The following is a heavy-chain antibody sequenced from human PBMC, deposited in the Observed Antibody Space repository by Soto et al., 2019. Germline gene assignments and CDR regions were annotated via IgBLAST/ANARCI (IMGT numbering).Heavy chain of an antibody. V-gene: IGHV4-39*01. Sequence: SETLSLTCTVSGGSISSSSYYWGWIRQPPGKGLEWIGSIYYSGSTYYNPSLKSRVTISVDTSKNQFSLELSSVTAADTAVYYCARNIFGMDVWGQGTTVTVSS. CDR2: IYYSGST. J-gene: IGHJ6*02. CDR1: GGSISSSSYY. CDR3: ARNIFGMDV. D-gene: IGHD3-9*01.